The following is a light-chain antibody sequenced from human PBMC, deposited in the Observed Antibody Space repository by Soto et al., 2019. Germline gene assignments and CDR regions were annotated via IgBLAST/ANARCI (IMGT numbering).Light chain of an antibody. V-gene: IGLV1-44*01. J-gene: IGLJ2*01. CDR1: SSNIGSNT. CDR2: NNN. Sequence: QPVLTQPPSASGTPGQRVTIFCSGSSSNIGSNTGNWYQQLPGTAPKLLIYNNNQRPSGVPDRFSGSKSGTSASLAISGLQSEDEADYYCAAWDDSLTGVIFGGGTKLTVL. CDR3: AAWDDSLTGVI.